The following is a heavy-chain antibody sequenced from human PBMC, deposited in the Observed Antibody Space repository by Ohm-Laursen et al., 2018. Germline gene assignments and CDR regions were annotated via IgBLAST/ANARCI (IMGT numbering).Heavy chain of an antibody. V-gene: IGHV3-74*01. CDR1: GATISGYW. CDR3: ARGSSRDYSE. J-gene: IGHJ4*02. CDR2: INGGGSRP. Sequence: SLRLSCAAPGATISGYWMHWVRQTPGKGLVWVSRINGGGSRPFYADSVKGRFTISRDNGQNVLYLQMTRLRADDTAIYYCARGSSRDYSEWGQGTLVTVSS. D-gene: IGHD4-11*01.